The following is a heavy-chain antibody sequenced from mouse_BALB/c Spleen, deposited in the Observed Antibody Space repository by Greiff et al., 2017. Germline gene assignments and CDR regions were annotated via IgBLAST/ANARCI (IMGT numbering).Heavy chain of an antibody. Sequence: VQLQQSGPELVKPGASVKMSCKASGYTFTDYYMTWVKQSHGKSLEWIGDINPSNGDTFYNQKYKGKATLTVDKSSSTANLQLNSLTAEDSAVYYCARGTTVVSYALDYWGQGTSGTVSA. CDR2: INPSNGDT. V-gene: IGHV1-26*01. CDR1: GYTFTDYY. J-gene: IGHJ4*01. CDR3: ARGTTVVSYALDY. D-gene: IGHD1-1*01.